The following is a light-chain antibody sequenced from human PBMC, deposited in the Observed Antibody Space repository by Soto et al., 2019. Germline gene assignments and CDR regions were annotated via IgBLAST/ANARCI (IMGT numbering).Light chain of an antibody. CDR3: HQSLSSPYS. Sequence: TQSPSSLSASVGDRVTITCRASQDIANFLHWYQHKPGKAPRLLIYAASNLQRGVPSRFSGRGSGTDFTLTINSLEPEDFASYYCHQSLSSPYSFGPGTKVDIK. CDR2: AAS. V-gene: IGKV1-39*01. CDR1: QDIANF. J-gene: IGKJ2*03.